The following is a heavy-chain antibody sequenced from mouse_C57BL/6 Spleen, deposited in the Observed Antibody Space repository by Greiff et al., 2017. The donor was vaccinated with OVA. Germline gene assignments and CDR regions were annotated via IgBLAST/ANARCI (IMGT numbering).Heavy chain of an antibody. CDR2: IDPETGGT. CDR3: TISAY. Sequence: QVHVKQSGAELVRPGASVTLSCKASGYTFTDYEMHWVKQTPVHGLEWIGAIDPETGGTAYNQKFKGKAILTADKSSSTAYMELRSLTSEDSAVYYCTISAYWGQGTLVTVSA. V-gene: IGHV1-15*01. CDR1: GYTFTDYE. J-gene: IGHJ3*01.